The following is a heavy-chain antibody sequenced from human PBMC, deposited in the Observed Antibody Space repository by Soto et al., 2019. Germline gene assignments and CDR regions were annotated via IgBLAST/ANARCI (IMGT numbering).Heavy chain of an antibody. CDR2: IYYSGST. D-gene: IGHD2-15*01. CDR1: GGSISSYY. CDR3: ARGPRYCSGGSCYSS. V-gene: IGHV4-59*01. J-gene: IGHJ4*02. Sequence: QVQLQESAPGLVKPSETLSLTCTVSGGSISSYYWSWIRQPPGKGLEWSGYIYYSGSTNYNPSLKSRVTMAVDTSKSQFSLKLSSVTAADTAVDYCARGPRYCSGGSCYSSWGQGTLVTVSS.